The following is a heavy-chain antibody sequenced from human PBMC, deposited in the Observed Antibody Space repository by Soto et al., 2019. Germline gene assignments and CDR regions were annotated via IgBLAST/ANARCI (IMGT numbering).Heavy chain of an antibody. CDR2: IIPIFGTA. CDR1: GGTFSSYA. Sequence: GASVKVSCKASGGTFSSYAISWVRQAPGQGLEWMGGIIPIFGTANYAQKFQGRVTITADESTSTAYMELSSLRSEDTAVYYCAPGPRSGWYGEFDYWGQGTLVTVSS. V-gene: IGHV1-69*13. CDR3: APGPRSGWYGEFDY. J-gene: IGHJ4*02. D-gene: IGHD6-19*01.